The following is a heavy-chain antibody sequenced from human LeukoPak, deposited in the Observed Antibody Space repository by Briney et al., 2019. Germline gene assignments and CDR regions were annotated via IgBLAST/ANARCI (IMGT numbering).Heavy chain of an antibody. Sequence: PSETLSLTCTVSGGSISSYYWSWIRQPAGKGLEWIGRIYTSGRTYYNPSLKTRVTVSLDTSKNQFSLNLISVTAADTAVYYCARSPQGTATTANWLDPWGQGTLVTVSS. CDR2: IYTSGRT. CDR1: GGSISSYY. D-gene: IGHD4-17*01. V-gene: IGHV4-4*07. J-gene: IGHJ5*02. CDR3: ARSPQGTATTANWLDP.